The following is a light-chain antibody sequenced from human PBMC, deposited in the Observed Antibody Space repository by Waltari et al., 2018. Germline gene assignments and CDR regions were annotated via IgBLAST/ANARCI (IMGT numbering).Light chain of an antibody. CDR1: RSNIGSNP. CDR2: SNN. V-gene: IGLV1-44*01. J-gene: IGLJ3*02. CDR3: AAWDDSLNAWV. Sequence: QSVLTQPPSASGTPGQRVTISCSGSRSNIGSNPVTWYKQLPGTAPKLLIYSNNQRPSGVPDRFSGSKSGTSASLAISGLQSEDEADYYCAAWDDSLNAWVFGGGTKLTVL.